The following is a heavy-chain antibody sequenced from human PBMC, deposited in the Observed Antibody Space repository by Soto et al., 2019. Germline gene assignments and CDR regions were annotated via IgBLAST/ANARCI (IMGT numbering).Heavy chain of an antibody. CDR2: INPNSGGT. J-gene: IGHJ3*02. CDR3: ARDYYESSGDAFHI. V-gene: IGHV1-2*04. Sequence: ASVKVSCKASGYTFTGYYMHWVRQAPGQGLEWMGWINPNSGGTNYAQKFQGWVTMTRDTSISTAYMELSRLRSDDTAVYYCARDYYESSGDAFHICGQRTMVTVS. D-gene: IGHD3-22*01. CDR1: GYTFTGYY.